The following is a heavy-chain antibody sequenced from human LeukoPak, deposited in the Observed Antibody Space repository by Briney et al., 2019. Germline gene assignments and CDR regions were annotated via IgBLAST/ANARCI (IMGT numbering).Heavy chain of an antibody. J-gene: IGHJ5*02. CDR3: ASSVVVPAANGWFDP. V-gene: IGHV4-59*08. CDR1: GGSISSYY. Sequence: SSETLSLTCTVSGGSISSYYWSWIRQPPGKGLEWIGYIYYSGSTNYHPSLKSRVTISVDTSKNQFSLKLSSVTAADTAVYYCASSVVVPAANGWFDPWGQGTLVTVSS. D-gene: IGHD2-2*01. CDR2: IYYSGST.